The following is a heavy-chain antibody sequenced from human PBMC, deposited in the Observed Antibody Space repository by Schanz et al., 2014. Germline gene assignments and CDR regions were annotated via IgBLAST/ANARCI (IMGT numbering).Heavy chain of an antibody. V-gene: IGHV3-66*01. Sequence: DVQLVDSGGGLVQPGGSLRLSCAASGFTVSNSYIHWVRQAPGKGLEWVSLIDYAGSTNYADSVKGRMTVSRDTSKNALFLQMNNLRAEDTAVYYCASPPISVAGRLADYWGQGILVAVSS. CDR2: IDYAGST. CDR1: GFTVSNSY. CDR3: ASPPISVAGRLADY. J-gene: IGHJ4*02. D-gene: IGHD6-19*01.